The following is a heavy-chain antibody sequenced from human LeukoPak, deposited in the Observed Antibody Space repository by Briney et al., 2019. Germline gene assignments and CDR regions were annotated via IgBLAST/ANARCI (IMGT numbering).Heavy chain of an antibody. Sequence: ASVKVSCKASGYTFTTYSMHWVRQAPGQGLEWMAIINLSGGCTDYTQKFQGRVTMTRDTSTSTVYTELSSLRSEDTAVYYCVRHNHMDVWGQGTTVTVSS. CDR1: GYTFTTYS. V-gene: IGHV1-46*01. CDR2: INLSGGCT. CDR3: VRHNHMDV. J-gene: IGHJ6*02.